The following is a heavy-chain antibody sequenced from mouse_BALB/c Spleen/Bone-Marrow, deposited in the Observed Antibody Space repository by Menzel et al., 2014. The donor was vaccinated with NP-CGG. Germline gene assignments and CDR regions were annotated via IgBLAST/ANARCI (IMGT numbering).Heavy chain of an antibody. CDR2: TNPYNGAT. D-gene: IGHD1-1*01. V-gene: IGHV1-26*01. CDR1: GYSFTGYY. J-gene: IGHJ2*01. CDR3: ARGIYYGGYFDY. Sequence: VHLQQSGPELVKPGASVKISCKASGYSFTGYYMHWVKQSHVKSLEWIGRTNPYNGATSYNQNFKDKASLTVDKSSSTAYMELHSLTSEDSAVYYCARGIYYGGYFDYWGQGTTLTVSS.